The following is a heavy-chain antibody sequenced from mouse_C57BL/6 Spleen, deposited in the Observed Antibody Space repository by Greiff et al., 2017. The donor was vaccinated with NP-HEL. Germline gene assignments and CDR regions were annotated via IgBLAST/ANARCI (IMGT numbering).Heavy chain of an antibody. D-gene: IGHD1-1*01. CDR3: ARSGLRIFDY. CDR2: IDPSDSET. J-gene: IGHJ2*01. CDR1: GYTFTSYW. V-gene: IGHV1-52*01. Sequence: VQLQQPGAELVRPGSSVKLSCKASGYTFTSYWMHWVKQRPIQGLEWIGNIDPSDSETQYNQKFKEKATLTVDKSSSTAYMQLSSLTSEDSAVYYCARSGLRIFDYWGQGTTLTVSS.